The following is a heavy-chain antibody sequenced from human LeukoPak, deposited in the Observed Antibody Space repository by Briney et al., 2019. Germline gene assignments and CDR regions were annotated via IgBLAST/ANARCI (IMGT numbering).Heavy chain of an antibody. CDR2: IYPGDSDT. CDR3: ARHHDYGDYGCFDY. CDR1: GYSFTSYW. V-gene: IGHV5-51*01. D-gene: IGHD4-17*01. Sequence: GESLKISCKGSGYSFTSYWVGWVRQMPGKGLEWMGIIYPGDSDTRYSPSFQGQVTISADKSIRTAYLQWSSLKASDTAIYYCARHHDYGDYGCFDYWGQGTLVTVSS. J-gene: IGHJ4*02.